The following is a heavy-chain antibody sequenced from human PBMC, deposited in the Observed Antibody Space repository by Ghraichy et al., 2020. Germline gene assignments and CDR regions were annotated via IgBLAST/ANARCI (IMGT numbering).Heavy chain of an antibody. CDR2: IKQDGSEK. CDR3: AREGDYDILTGYYTYYYYYYGMDV. V-gene: IGHV3-7*01. D-gene: IGHD3-9*01. J-gene: IGHJ6*02. CDR1: GFTFSSYW. Sequence: LSLTCAASGFTFSSYWMSWVRQAPGKGLEWVANIKQDGSEKYYVDSVKGRFTISRDNAKNSLYLQMNSPRAEDTAVYYCAREGDYDILTGYYTYYYYYYGMDVWGQGTTVTVSS.